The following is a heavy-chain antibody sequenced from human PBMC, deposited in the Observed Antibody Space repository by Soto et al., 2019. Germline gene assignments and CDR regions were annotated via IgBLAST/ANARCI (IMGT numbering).Heavy chain of an antibody. CDR3: AGDGSVSYDY. D-gene: IGHD1-26*01. Sequence: EVQLVESGGGLVKPGGSLRLSCAASGFTFSSYSMNWVRQAPGKGLEWVSSISSSSSYIYYADSVKGRFTISRDNAKNSLYLQMNSLRAEDTAVYYCAGDGSVSYDYWGQGTLVTVSS. V-gene: IGHV3-21*01. CDR2: ISSSSSYI. CDR1: GFTFSSYS. J-gene: IGHJ4*02.